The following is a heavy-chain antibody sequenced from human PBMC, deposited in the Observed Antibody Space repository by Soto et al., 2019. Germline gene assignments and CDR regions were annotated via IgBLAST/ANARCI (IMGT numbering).Heavy chain of an antibody. CDR2: VSYSGNT. CDR1: GGSISSYY. Sequence: SETLSLTCSVSGGSISSYYWSWIRQPPGKGLEWIGYVSYSGNTNYNPSLKSRVTISVDTSKNQFSLKLSSVTAADTAVYYCARHGWELADFDYWGQGTLVTVSS. V-gene: IGHV4-59*08. D-gene: IGHD1-26*01. CDR3: ARHGWELADFDY. J-gene: IGHJ4*02.